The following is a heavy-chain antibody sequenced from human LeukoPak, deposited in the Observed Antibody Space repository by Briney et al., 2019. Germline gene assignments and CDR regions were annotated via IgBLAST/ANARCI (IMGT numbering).Heavy chain of an antibody. Sequence: PGGSLRLSCAASGFTFSSYGMHWVRQAPGKGLEWVAFMRYDGSNKYYADSVKGRFTISRDNSKNTLYLQMNSLRAEDTAVYYCAKAKDSSGYYRTAEYFQHWGQGTLVTVSS. CDR3: AKAKDSSGYYRTAEYFQH. J-gene: IGHJ1*01. V-gene: IGHV3-30*02. CDR1: GFTFSSYG. D-gene: IGHD3-22*01. CDR2: MRYDGSNK.